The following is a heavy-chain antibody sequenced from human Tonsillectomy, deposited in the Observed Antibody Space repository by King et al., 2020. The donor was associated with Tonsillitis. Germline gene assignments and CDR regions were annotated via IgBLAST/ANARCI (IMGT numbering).Heavy chain of an antibody. CDR3: VKELNTYGVESGDY. CDR1: GFIYSNYD. V-gene: IGHV3-64D*06. Sequence: VQLVESGGCLVQPGGSLRLSGSASGFIYSNYDMQWVRQSTGKGLEYVSTIRSNGGTTIYADFGKGRFNISGDNSKNTLYLKMNSLRAEDTAVYYCVKELNTYGVESGDYWGQGTLVTVSS. D-gene: IGHD5-18*01. CDR2: IRSNGGTT. J-gene: IGHJ4*02.